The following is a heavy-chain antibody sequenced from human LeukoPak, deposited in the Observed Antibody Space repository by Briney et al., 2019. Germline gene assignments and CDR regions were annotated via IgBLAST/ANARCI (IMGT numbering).Heavy chain of an antibody. V-gene: IGHV3-48*01. CDR2: ISSSSSTI. CDR1: GFTFSSYS. D-gene: IGHD6-6*01. CDR3: ARTEAQYSSSSVGYFQH. Sequence: GGSLRLSCAASGFTFSSYSMNWVRQAPGKGLEWVSYISSSSSTIYYADSVKGRFTISRGNAKNSLYLQMNSLRAEDTAVYYCARTEAQYSSSSVGYFQHWGQGTLVTVSS. J-gene: IGHJ1*01.